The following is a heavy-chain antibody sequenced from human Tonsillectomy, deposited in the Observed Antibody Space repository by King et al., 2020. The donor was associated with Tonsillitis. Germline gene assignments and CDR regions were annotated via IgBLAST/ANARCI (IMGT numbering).Heavy chain of an antibody. CDR1: GFIFSSYD. CDR3: VKAPYCRNSFCYTAHFDY. Sequence: VQLVESGGGLVQPGGSLRLSCSASGFIFSSYDMHWVRQAPGKGLGVVSGISNNGGSTYYADSVKGRFTISRDNSKNTLYLQMSSLRAEDTAVYYCVKAPYCRNSFCYTAHFDYWGQGILVTVSS. V-gene: IGHV3-64D*06. J-gene: IGHJ4*02. D-gene: IGHD2-2*02. CDR2: ISNNGGST.